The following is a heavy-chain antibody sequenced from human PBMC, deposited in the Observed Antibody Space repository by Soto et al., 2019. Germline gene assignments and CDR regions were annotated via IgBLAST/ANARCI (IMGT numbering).Heavy chain of an antibody. CDR3: VRDEFGLGIDY. V-gene: IGHV3-23*01. Sequence: GVLRLSCAASGFTFSSYAMSWVRQAPGKGLEWVSAISGSGGSTYYADSVKGRFTISRDNAKNTLYLQMNSLRAEDTAIYYCVRDEFGLGIDYWGLGTLVTVSS. CDR2: ISGSGGST. J-gene: IGHJ4*02. D-gene: IGHD3-16*01. CDR1: GFTFSSYA.